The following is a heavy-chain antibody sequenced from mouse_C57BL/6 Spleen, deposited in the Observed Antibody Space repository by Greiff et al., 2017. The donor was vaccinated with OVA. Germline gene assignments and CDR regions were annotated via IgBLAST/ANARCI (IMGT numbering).Heavy chain of an antibody. V-gene: IGHV5-17*01. CDR2: ISSGCSTI. D-gene: IGHD2-12*01. Sequence: EVQLVESGGGLVKPGGSLKLSCAASGFTFSDYGMHWVRQAPEKGLEWVAYISSGCSTIYYADTVKGRFTISRDNAKNTLFLQMTRLRSEDAAMYYCASNYNYGMDYWGQGTSVTVSS. J-gene: IGHJ4*01. CDR1: GFTFSDYG. CDR3: ASNYNYGMDY.